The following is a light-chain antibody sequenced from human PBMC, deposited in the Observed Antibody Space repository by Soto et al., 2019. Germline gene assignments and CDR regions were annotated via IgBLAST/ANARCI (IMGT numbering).Light chain of an antibody. Sequence: QAVVTQPPSVSGAPGQRVTISCTGSSSNIGAGYDVHWYQQLPGTAPKLLIYGNSNRPSGVPDRFSGSKPGTSASLAITGLQAEDEADYYCQSYDSSLSGSRVFGGGTKLTVL. CDR2: GNS. V-gene: IGLV1-40*01. J-gene: IGLJ2*01. CDR1: SSNIGAGYD. CDR3: QSYDSSLSGSRV.